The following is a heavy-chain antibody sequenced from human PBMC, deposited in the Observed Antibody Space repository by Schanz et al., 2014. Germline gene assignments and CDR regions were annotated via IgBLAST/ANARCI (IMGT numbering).Heavy chain of an antibody. CDR1: GFTVNNYA. D-gene: IGHD2-21*01. V-gene: IGHV3-23*04. CDR2: MSGSGSTA. Sequence: EVRLVESGGGLVKPGGSLRLSCTVSGFTVNNYAMNWVRQAPGKGLEWVSGMSGSGSTADYADSVKGRFTISRDNSRKTLYLQMNSLRAEDTAVYYCAREDCSATSCYFRYWGQGTLVTVSS. CDR3: AREDCSATSCYFRY. J-gene: IGHJ4*02.